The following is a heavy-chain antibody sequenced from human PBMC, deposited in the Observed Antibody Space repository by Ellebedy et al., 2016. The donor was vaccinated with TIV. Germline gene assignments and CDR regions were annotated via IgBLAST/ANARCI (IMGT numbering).Heavy chain of an antibody. V-gene: IGHV4-59*11. CDR2: IYYTGST. CDR3: AREFRYDFWRGPLDH. D-gene: IGHD3-3*01. CDR1: LGPISSHY. J-gene: IGHJ4*02. Sequence: GSLRLXXTVSLGPISSHYWPWIRHPPGQGLEWIGNIYYTGSTSYSPSLTGRVTISIDTPKNQFSLKVTSVTAADTAVYYCAREFRYDFWRGPLDHWGQGTTVTVSS.